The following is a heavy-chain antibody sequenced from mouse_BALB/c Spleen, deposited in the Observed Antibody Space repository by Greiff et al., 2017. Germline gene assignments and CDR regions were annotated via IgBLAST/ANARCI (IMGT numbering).Heavy chain of an antibody. J-gene: IGHJ3*01. CDR1: GFTFSNYW. CDR2: IRLKSNNYAT. V-gene: IGHV6-6*02. D-gene: IGHD2-2*01. Sequence: EVKLVESGGGLVQPGGSMKLSCVASGFTFSNYWMNWVRQSPEKGLEWVAEIRLKSNNYATHYAESVKGRFTISRDDSKSSVYLQMNNLRAEDTGIYYCTPLYYGYDRFAYWGQGTLVTVSA. CDR3: TPLYYGYDRFAY.